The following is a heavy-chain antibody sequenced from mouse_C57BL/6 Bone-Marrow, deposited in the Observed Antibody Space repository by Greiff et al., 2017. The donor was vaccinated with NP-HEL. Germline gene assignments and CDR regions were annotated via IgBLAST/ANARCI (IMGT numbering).Heavy chain of an antibody. D-gene: IGHD1-1*01. V-gene: IGHV8-11*01. CDR2: IWWNDNK. Sequence: QVTLKVSGPGILQPSQTLSLTCSFSGFSLSTSGMGVGWIHQPSGNGLEWLAHIWWNDNKYYNTALKSRLTISKDTSNNQVFLKIASVDTADTATYYCARIADYYGSSYYFDYWGQGTTLTVSS. CDR1: GFSLSTSGMG. J-gene: IGHJ2*01. CDR3: ARIADYYGSSYYFDY.